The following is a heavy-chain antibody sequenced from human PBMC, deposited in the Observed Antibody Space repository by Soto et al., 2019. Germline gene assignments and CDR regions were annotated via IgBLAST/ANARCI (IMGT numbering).Heavy chain of an antibody. CDR3: ARDRREGDSTFDY. CDR2: IYYSGST. J-gene: IGHJ4*02. V-gene: IGHV4-39*02. Sequence: QLQLQESGPGLVKPSETLSLTCTVSGGSISSSSYYWGWIRQPPGKGLEWIGRIYYSGSTYYNPSLNSRVTMSVDTSKNRFSLKLSSVTAADTAVYYCARDRREGDSTFDYWGQGTLVTVSS. CDR1: GGSISSSSYY. D-gene: IGHD2-21*02.